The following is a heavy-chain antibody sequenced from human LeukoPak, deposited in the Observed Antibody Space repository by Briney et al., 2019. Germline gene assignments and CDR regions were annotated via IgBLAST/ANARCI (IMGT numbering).Heavy chain of an antibody. J-gene: IGHJ4*02. CDR2: IIPIFGTA. Sequence: ASVRVSCKASGGTFSSYAISWVRQAPGQWLEWMGGIIPIFGTANYAQKFQGRVTITADESTSTAYMELSSLRSEDTAVYYCAKDCGGDCYSEETYFDYWGQGTLVTVSS. V-gene: IGHV1-69*13. D-gene: IGHD2-21*02. CDR1: GGTFSSYA. CDR3: AKDCGGDCYSEETYFDY.